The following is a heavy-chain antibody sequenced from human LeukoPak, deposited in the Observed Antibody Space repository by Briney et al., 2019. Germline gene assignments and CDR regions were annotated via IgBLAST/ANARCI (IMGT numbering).Heavy chain of an antibody. J-gene: IGHJ4*02. Sequence: ASVKVSCKASGYTFTSYYMHWVRQAPGQGLEWMGIINPSGGSTSYAQKFQGRVTMTRDTSTSTVYMELSSLRSEDTAMYYCAAYQNYCSGGSCYLDWGQGTLVTVSS. V-gene: IGHV1-46*01. CDR1: GYTFTSYY. CDR2: INPSGGST. CDR3: AAYQNYCSGGSCYLD. D-gene: IGHD2-15*01.